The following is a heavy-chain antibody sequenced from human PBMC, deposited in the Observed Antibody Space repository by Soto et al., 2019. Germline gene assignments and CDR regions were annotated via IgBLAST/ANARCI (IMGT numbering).Heavy chain of an antibody. CDR2: ISSNGGGT. Sequence: GWSLRLSCSGAGFTFNSYPMHWVRQAPGKGLEYVSAISSNGGGTYYADSVKGRFTISRDNSKNTVYLQMSSLRGEDTAVYYCVKTFGSDSYYNGYHYWGLGTLVTVSS. CDR1: GFTFNSYP. V-gene: IGHV3-64D*06. D-gene: IGHD3-10*01. CDR3: VKTFGSDSYYNGYHY. J-gene: IGHJ4*02.